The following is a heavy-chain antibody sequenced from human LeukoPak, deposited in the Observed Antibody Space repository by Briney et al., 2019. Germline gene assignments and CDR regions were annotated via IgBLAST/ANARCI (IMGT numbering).Heavy chain of an antibody. CDR3: AREAATRYYYYGMGV. CDR2: IYYSGST. Sequence: SETLSLTCTVSGGSISSYYWSWIRQPPGKGLEWIGYIYYSGSTNYNPSLKSRVTISVDTSKNQFSLKLSSVTAADTAVSYCAREAATRYYYYGMGVWGQGTTVTVSS. V-gene: IGHV4-59*01. CDR1: GGSISSYY. J-gene: IGHJ6*02. D-gene: IGHD2-15*01.